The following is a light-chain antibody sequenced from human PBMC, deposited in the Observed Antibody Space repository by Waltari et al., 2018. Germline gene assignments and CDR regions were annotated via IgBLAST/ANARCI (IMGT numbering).Light chain of an antibody. CDR2: AAS. V-gene: IGKV1-NL1*01. J-gene: IGKJ2*01. CDR3: QQYYSTLYT. CDR1: QGISDS. Sequence: IQMTKSPSSLSASVGDRVTITCRASQGISDSLAWYQQKPGKAPKLLLYAASRLESGVPSRFSGSGSGTDYTLTISSLQPEDFATYYCQQYYSTLYTFGQGTKLEI.